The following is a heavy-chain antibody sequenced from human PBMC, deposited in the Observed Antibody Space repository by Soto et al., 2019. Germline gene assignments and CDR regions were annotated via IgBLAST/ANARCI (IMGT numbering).Heavy chain of an antibody. V-gene: IGHV4-39*07. J-gene: IGHJ6*02. CDR1: DGSMNGRSYY. CDR2: IYYSGST. CDR3: AASCVGCGGFNYYGMDV. D-gene: IGHD2-21*01. Sequence: SETLSLTCSVSDGSMNGRSYYWGWMRQPPGKGLEWIASIYYSGSTYYNPSLKSRVTISVDTSKNQFSLKLSSVTAADTAVYYCAASCVGCGGFNYYGMDVWGQGTTVTVSS.